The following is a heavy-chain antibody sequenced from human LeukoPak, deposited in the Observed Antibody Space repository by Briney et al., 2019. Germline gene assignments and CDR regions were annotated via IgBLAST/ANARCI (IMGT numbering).Heavy chain of an antibody. J-gene: IGHJ4*02. D-gene: IGHD2-15*01. CDR2: INSDGSST. CDR1: GFTFSSYW. V-gene: IGHV3-74*01. CDR3: ARGRQGYCSGGSCYVNFDY. Sequence: GGSLRLSCAASGFTFSSYWMHWVRQAPGKGLVWVSRINSDGSSTSYADSVKGRFTISRDNAKNTLYLQMNSLRAEDTAVYYCARGRQGYCSGGSCYVNFDYWGQGTLVTVSS.